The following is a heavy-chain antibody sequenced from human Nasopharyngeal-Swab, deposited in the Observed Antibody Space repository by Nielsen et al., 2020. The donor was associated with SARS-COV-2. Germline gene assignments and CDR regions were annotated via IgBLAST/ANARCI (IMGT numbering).Heavy chain of an antibody. CDR2: FDPEDGET. D-gene: IGHD5-24*01. V-gene: IGHV1-24*01. J-gene: IGHJ4*02. Sequence: WVRQAPGQGLEWMGGFDPEDGETIYAQKVQGRVTMTRDTSTSTVYRELSSLTSEDTAVYYCARAFRDGYNYGYWGQGTLVTVSS. CDR3: ARAFRDGYNYGY.